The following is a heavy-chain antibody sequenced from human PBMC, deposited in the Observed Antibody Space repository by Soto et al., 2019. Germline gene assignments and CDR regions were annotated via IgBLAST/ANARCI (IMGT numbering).Heavy chain of an antibody. J-gene: IGHJ3*02. CDR1: VFTFSTYA. D-gene: IGHD4-17*01. CDR3: AHPRGYGVFDAYDI. V-gene: IGHV3-23*01. Sequence: WGALRLSCVASVFTFSTYAMSWVRQAPGKGLDWVSALTPSGGETYYADSVKGRFTISRDNSMNALYLQMNSLRIEDTAVYYCAHPRGYGVFDAYDIWGQGTMVTVSS. CDR2: LTPSGGET.